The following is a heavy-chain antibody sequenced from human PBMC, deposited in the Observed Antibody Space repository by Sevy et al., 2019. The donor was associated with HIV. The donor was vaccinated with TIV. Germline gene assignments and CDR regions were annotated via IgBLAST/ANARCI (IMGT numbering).Heavy chain of an antibody. Sequence: ASVKVSCKASGYTFTSYDINWVRQATGQGLEWMGWMNPNSGNTGYAQKFQGRVTMTRNTSISTAYMELSSLRSEDTAVYYGARGVEMATIQRDYYYGMDVWGQGTTVTVSS. D-gene: IGHD5-12*01. V-gene: IGHV1-8*01. CDR3: ARGVEMATIQRDYYYGMDV. J-gene: IGHJ6*02. CDR1: GYTFTSYD. CDR2: MNPNSGNT.